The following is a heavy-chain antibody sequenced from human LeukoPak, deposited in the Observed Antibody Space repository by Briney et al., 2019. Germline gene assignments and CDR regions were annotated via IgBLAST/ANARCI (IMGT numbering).Heavy chain of an antibody. D-gene: IGHD3-22*01. V-gene: IGHV3-49*03. J-gene: IGHJ4*02. Sequence: GGSLRLSCTASGFTFGDYAMSWFRQAPGKGLEWVCFIRSKAYGGTTEYAASVKGRFTISRDDSKSIAYLQMNSLKTEDTAVYYCTRDPPRLTTYYYDSSAILYDYWGQGTLVTVSS. CDR1: GFTFGDYA. CDR2: IRSKAYGGTT. CDR3: TRDPPRLTTYYYDSSAILYDY.